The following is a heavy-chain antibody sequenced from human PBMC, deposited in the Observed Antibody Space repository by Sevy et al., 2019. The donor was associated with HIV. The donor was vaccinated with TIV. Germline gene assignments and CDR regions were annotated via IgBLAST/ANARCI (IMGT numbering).Heavy chain of an antibody. V-gene: IGHV5-51*01. CDR1: GYSFTSYW. J-gene: IGHJ6*02. CDR2: IYPGDSDT. CDR3: ARLYGSGSYSIGIYYYYYGMDV. D-gene: IGHD3-10*01. Sequence: GESLKISCKGSGYSFTSYWIGWVRQMPGKGLEWMGIIYPGDSDTGYSPSFQGQVTISADKSISTAYLQWSSLKASDTAMYYCARLYGSGSYSIGIYYYYYGMDVWGQGTTVTVSS.